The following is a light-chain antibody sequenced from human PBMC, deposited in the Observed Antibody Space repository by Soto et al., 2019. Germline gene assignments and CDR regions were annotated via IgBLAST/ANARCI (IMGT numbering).Light chain of an antibody. V-gene: IGKV3-11*01. CDR1: QSVTTF. CDR3: QQRTNCPLT. CDR2: DAS. Sequence: EIVLTQSPVTLSLSPGERATLSCRASQSVTTFLAWYQQKPGQAPRLLIYDASKRAPGIPARFSGSGSGTDFTLTISSLEPEDFAVYYCQQRTNCPLTYGGGTKVEIK. J-gene: IGKJ4*01.